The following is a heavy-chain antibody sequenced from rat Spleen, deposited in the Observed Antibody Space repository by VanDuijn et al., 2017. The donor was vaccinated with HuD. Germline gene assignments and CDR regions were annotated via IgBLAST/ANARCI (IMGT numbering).Heavy chain of an antibody. Sequence: QVQLKESGPGLVQPSQTLSLTCTVSGFSLISYTVSWVRQPPGKGLEWIAAISSGESTYYNPALKSRLSISGDTSKSQIFLKMNSLQAEDTATYYCAREGTYYGARYFDYWGQGVMVTVSS. J-gene: IGHJ2*01. D-gene: IGHD1-9*01. CDR2: ISSGEST. CDR3: AREGTYYGARYFDY. V-gene: IGHV2-6*01. CDR1: GFSLISYT.